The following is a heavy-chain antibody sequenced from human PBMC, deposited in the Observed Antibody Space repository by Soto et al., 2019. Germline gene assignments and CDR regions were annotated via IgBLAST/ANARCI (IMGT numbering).Heavy chain of an antibody. Sequence: GGSLRLSCAASGFTFSSYAMHWVRQAPGKGLEWVAVISYDGSNKYYADSVKGRFTISRDNSKNTLYLQMNSLRAEDTAVYYCARSIAAARAYFDYWGQGTLVTVSS. CDR2: ISYDGSNK. V-gene: IGHV3-30-3*01. D-gene: IGHD6-13*01. J-gene: IGHJ4*02. CDR3: ARSIAAARAYFDY. CDR1: GFTFSSYA.